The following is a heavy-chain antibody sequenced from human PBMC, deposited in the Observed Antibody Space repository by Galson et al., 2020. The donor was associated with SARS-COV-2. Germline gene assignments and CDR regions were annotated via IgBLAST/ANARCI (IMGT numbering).Heavy chain of an antibody. CDR1: GFSLSTSGVG. J-gene: IGHJ4*02. D-gene: IGHD3-10*01. CDR2: IYWDDDK. V-gene: IGHV2-5*02. CDR3: GNSRLWFGGGSFDY. Sequence: SGPTLVKPTQTLTLTCTFSGFSLSTSGVGVGWIRQPPGKALEWLALIYWDDDKRYSPSLKSRLTITKDTSKNQVVLTITNMDPVDTATYYCGNSRLWFGGGSFDYWGQGTLVTVSS.